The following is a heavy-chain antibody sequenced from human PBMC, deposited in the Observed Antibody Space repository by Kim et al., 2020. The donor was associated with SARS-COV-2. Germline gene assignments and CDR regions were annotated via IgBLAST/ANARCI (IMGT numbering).Heavy chain of an antibody. V-gene: IGHV1-2*05. CDR2: INPNSGGT. J-gene: IGHJ2*01. Sequence: ASVKVSCKASGYTFTGYYMHWVRQAPGQGLEWMGRINPNSGGTNYAQKFQGRVTMTRDTSISTAYMELSRLRSDDTVVYYCARGTRAGTRDWYFDLWGRGTLVTVSS. CDR1: GYTFTGYY. D-gene: IGHD6-13*01. CDR3: ARGTRAGTRDWYFDL.